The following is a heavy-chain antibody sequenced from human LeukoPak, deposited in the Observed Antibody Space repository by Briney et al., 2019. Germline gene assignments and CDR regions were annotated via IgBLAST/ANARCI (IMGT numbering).Heavy chain of an antibody. CDR3: AREGLDYYDSSGYSREFGY. V-gene: IGHV4-30-2*01. D-gene: IGHD3-22*01. CDR2: IYHSGST. CDR1: GDSISSDSYY. Sequence: PSQTLSLTCTVSGDSISSDSYYWSWVRQPPGKGLEWIGYIYHSGSTSYNPSLKSRVTISVDRSKNQFSLKLSSVTAADTAVYYCAREGLDYYDSSGYSREFGYWGQGTLVTVSS. J-gene: IGHJ4*02.